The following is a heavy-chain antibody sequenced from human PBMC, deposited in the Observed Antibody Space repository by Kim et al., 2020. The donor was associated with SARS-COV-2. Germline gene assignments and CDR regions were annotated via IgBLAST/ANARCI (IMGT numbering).Heavy chain of an antibody. J-gene: IGHJ4*02. D-gene: IGHD6-19*01. V-gene: IGHV3-23*01. Sequence: GGSLRLSCAASGFTFSSYAMSWVRQAPGKGLEWVSAISGSGGITYYADSVKGRFTISRDNSKNTLYLQMNSLRAEDTAVYYCAKDPSIAVAVFPDYWGQGALGTVSS. CDR1: GFTFSSYA. CDR3: AKDPSIAVAVFPDY. CDR2: ISGSGGIT.